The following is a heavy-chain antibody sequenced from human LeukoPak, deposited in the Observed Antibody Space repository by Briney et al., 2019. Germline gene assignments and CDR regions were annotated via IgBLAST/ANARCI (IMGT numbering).Heavy chain of an antibody. D-gene: IGHD2-21*02. CDR2: INPSGGST. CDR1: GYTFTSYD. J-gene: IGHJ4*02. V-gene: IGHV1-46*01. Sequence: RASVKVSCKASGYTFTSYDINWVRQAPGQGLEWMGIINPSGGSTSYAQKFQGRITVTGDTSTSTVYMELSSLRSEDTAVYYCARTLCGGDCSSEMTRDYWGQGTLVTVSS. CDR3: ARTLCGGDCSSEMTRDY.